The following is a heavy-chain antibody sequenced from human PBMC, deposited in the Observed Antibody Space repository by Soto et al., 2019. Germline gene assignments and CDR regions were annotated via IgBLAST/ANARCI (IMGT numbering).Heavy chain of an antibody. CDR2: IDHSGST. V-gene: IGHV4-34*01. Sequence: SSETLSLTCAVYGGSFNGYYWTWIRQPPGKGPEWIGDIDHSGSTNYNPSLKSRVTISVDTSKNQFSLKVRSVTAADMAVFYCARAPDKYYFDSWGQGTQVTVSS. J-gene: IGHJ4*02. CDR3: ARAPDKYYFDS. CDR1: GGSFNGYY.